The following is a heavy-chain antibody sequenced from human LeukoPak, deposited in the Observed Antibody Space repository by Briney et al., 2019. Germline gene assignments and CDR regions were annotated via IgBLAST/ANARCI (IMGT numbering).Heavy chain of an antibody. D-gene: IGHD3-22*01. CDR2: INAGNGNT. CDR1: GYTFTSYA. V-gene: IGHV1-3*03. J-gene: IGHJ4*02. CDR3: ARDGGYYYDSSGRAYFDY. Sequence: ASVKVSCKASGYTFTSYAMHWVRQAPGQGLEWMGWINAGNGNTKYSQEFQGRVTMTRDTSTSTVYMELSSLRSEDTAVYYCARDGGYYYDSSGRAYFDYWGQGTLVTVSS.